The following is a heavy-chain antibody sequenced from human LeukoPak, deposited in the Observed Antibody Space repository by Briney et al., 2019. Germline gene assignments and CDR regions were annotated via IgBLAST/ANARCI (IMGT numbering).Heavy chain of an antibody. V-gene: IGHV4-59*01. CDR2: IYYSETT. J-gene: IGHJ5*02. D-gene: IGHD3-22*01. CDR3: ARAYYYDSSGYSLGGFDP. Sequence: SETLSLTCTVSGGSISNYYWSWIRQPPGKGLEWIGYIYYSETTNYNPSLKSRVTISEDTSKNQFSLKLSSVTAADTAVYYYARAYYYDSSGYSLGGFDPWGQGILVTVSS. CDR1: GGSISNYY.